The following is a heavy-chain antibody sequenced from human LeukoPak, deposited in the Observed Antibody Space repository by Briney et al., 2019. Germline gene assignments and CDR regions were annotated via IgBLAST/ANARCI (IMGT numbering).Heavy chain of an antibody. J-gene: IGHJ4*02. CDR2: FDPEDGET. Sequence: ASVKVSCKVSGYTLTELSMHWVRQAPGKGLAWMGGFDPEDGETIYAQKFQGRVTMTEDTSTDTAYMELSSLRSEDTAVYYCRGSGSYSVHIDYWGQGTLVTVSS. CDR1: GYTLTELS. CDR3: RGSGSYSVHIDY. V-gene: IGHV1-24*01. D-gene: IGHD1-26*01.